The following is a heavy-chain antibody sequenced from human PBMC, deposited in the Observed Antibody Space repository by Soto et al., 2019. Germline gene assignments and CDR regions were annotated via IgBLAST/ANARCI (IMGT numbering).Heavy chain of an antibody. CDR1: GFTFSSYA. CDR3: AKDRQKGRYPKAFDY. J-gene: IGHJ4*02. CDR2: ISGSGGST. Sequence: PGGSLRLSCAASGFTFSSYAMSWVRQAPGKGLEWVSAISGSGGSTYYADSVKGRFTISRDNSKNTLYLQMNSLRAEDTAVYYCAKDRQKGRYPKAFDYWGQGTLVTVSS. D-gene: IGHD3-16*02. V-gene: IGHV3-23*01.